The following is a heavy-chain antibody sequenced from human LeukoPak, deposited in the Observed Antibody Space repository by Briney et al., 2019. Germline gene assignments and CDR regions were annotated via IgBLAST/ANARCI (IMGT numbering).Heavy chain of an antibody. Sequence: GGSLRLSCAASGFTFSSYGMHWVRQAPGKGLEWVAFIRYNGSNKYYADSVKGRFTISRDNSKNTLYLQMNSLRAEDTAVYYCANCYSGSYDFDYWGQGTLVTVSS. CDR1: GFTFSSYG. J-gene: IGHJ4*02. D-gene: IGHD1-26*01. CDR2: IRYNGSNK. V-gene: IGHV3-30*02. CDR3: ANCYSGSYDFDY.